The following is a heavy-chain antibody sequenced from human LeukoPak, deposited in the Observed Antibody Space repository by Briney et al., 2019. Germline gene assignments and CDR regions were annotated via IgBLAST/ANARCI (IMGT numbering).Heavy chain of an antibody. CDR2: ISYDGSNK. Sequence: PGGSLRLSCAASGFTFSSYAMHWVRQAPGKGLEWVAVISYDGSNKYYADSVKGRFTISRDNSKNTLYLQMNSLRAEDTAVYYCARDMVPVSSSALDIWGQGTMVTVSS. J-gene: IGHJ3*02. V-gene: IGHV3-30-3*01. D-gene: IGHD3-10*01. CDR3: ARDMVPVSSSALDI. CDR1: GFTFSSYA.